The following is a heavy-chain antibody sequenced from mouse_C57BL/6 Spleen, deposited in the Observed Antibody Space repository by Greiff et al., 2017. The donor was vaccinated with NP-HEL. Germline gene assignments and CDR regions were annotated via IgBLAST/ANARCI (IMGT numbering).Heavy chain of an antibody. D-gene: IGHD2-1*01. CDR3: AIWNGNYWYFDV. J-gene: IGHJ1*03. CDR2: IHPSDSDT. CDR1: GYTFTSYW. V-gene: IGHV1-74*01. Sequence: QVQLQQPGAELVQPGASVKVSCKASGYTFTSYWMHWVKQRPGQGLEWIGRIHPSDSDTNYTQKFTGKATLTVDKSSSKANMQLSSLTSEDSAVYYGAIWNGNYWYFDVWGTGTTVTVSS.